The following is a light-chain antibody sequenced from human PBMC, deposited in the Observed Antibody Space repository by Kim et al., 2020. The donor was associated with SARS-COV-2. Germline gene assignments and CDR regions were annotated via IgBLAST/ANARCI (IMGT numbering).Light chain of an antibody. Sequence: YELTQPPSVSVAPGKTARITCGGNNIGSKSVHWYQQKPGQAPVLVIYYDSDRPSGIPERFSGSNSGNTATLTISRVEAGDEADYYCQVWDSSSDLYYVFGTGTKVTVL. J-gene: IGLJ1*01. V-gene: IGLV3-21*04. CDR3: QVWDSSSDLYYV. CDR2: YDS. CDR1: NIGSKS.